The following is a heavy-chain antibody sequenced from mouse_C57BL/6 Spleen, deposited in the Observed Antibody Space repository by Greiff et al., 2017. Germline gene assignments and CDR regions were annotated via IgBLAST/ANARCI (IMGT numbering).Heavy chain of an antibody. CDR1: GYTFTSYW. J-gene: IGHJ2*01. Sequence: QVHVKQPGAELVKPGASVKVSCKASGYTFTSYWMHWVKQRPGQGLEWIGRIHPSDSDTNYNQKFKGKATLTVDKSSSTAYMQLSSLTSEDSAVYYCATYYRNYNDFDYWGQGTTLTVSS. D-gene: IGHD2-5*01. V-gene: IGHV1-74*01. CDR3: ATYYRNYNDFDY. CDR2: IHPSDSDT.